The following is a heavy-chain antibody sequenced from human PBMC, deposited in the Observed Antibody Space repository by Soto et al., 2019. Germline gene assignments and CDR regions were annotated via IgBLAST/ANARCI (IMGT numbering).Heavy chain of an antibody. CDR1: GGSISSYY. CDR2: IYYSGSS. D-gene: IGHD3-22*01. Sequence: QVQLQESGPGLVKPSETLSLTCTVSGGSISSYYWSWIRQPPGKGLEWIGYIYYSGSSNYNPSLKSRVTRPVDTSTNPFSLKLSSVTAADTAVYYCARDGGITVIVGGGLLSAFDIWGQGTMVTVSS. V-gene: IGHV4-59*12. J-gene: IGHJ3*02. CDR3: ARDGGITVIVGGGLLSAFDI.